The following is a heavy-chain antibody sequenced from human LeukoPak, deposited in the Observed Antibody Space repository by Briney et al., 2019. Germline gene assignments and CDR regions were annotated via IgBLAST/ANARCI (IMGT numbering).Heavy chain of an antibody. CDR1: GGSISSYY. Sequence: PSETLSLTCTVSGGSISSYYWSWIRQPPGKGLEWIGEIYHSGSTNYNPSLKSRVTISVDKSKNQFSLKLSSVTAADTAVYYCATLDSGSYHHDYWGQGTLVTVSS. CDR3: ATLDSGSYHHDY. CDR2: IYHSGST. D-gene: IGHD1-26*01. J-gene: IGHJ4*02. V-gene: IGHV4-59*12.